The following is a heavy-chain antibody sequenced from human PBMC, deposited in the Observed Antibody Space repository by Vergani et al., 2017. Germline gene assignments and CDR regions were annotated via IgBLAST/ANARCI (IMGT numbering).Heavy chain of an antibody. CDR2: IRSKAYGGTT. V-gene: IGHV3-49*04. D-gene: IGHD6-19*01. CDR3: TRSLAVAGPTVFDP. J-gene: IGHJ5*02. Sequence: EVQLVESGGGLVQPGRSLRLSCTASGFTFGDYAMSWVRQAPGKGLEWVGFIRSKAYGGTTEYAASVKGRFTISRDDSKSIAYLQMNSLKTEDTAVYYCTRSLAVAGPTVFDPWGQGTLVTVSS. CDR1: GFTFGDYA.